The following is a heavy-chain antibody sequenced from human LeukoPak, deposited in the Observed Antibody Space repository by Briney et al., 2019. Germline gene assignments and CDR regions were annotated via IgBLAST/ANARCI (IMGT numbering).Heavy chain of an antibody. CDR2: INHSGST. J-gene: IGHJ4*02. CDR1: GGSFSGYY. V-gene: IGHV4-34*01. Sequence: SETLSLNCADYGGSFSGYYWSWIRQPPGKGLKWIGEINHSGSTNYNPSLKSRVTISVDTSKNQFSLKLSSVTAADTAVYYCARAVKGSSWFFDYWGQGTLVTVSS. CDR3: ARAVKGSSWFFDY. D-gene: IGHD6-13*01.